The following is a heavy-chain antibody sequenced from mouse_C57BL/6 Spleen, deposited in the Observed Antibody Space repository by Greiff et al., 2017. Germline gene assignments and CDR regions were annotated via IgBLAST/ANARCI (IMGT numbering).Heavy chain of an antibody. CDR3: ARSATTVVAGDYFDY. Sequence: QVHVKQPGAELVRPGSSVKLSCKASGYTFTSYWMHWVKQRPIQGLEWIGNIDPSDSETHYNQKFKDKATLTVDKSSSTAYMQLSSLTSEDSAVYYCARSATTVVAGDYFDYWGQGTTLTVSS. J-gene: IGHJ2*01. CDR1: GYTFTSYW. D-gene: IGHD1-1*01. CDR2: IDPSDSET. V-gene: IGHV1-52*01.